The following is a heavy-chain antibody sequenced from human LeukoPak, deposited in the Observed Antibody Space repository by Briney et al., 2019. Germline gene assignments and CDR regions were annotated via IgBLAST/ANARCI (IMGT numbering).Heavy chain of an antibody. J-gene: IGHJ5*02. CDR1: GGTFSSYA. V-gene: IGHV1-69*06. CDR2: IIPIFGTA. D-gene: IGHD4-17*01. CDR3: ARTVNWFDP. Sequence: SVKVSCKASGGTFSSYAISWVRQAPGQGLEWMGGIIPIFGTANYAQKFQGSVTITADKSTSTAYKELSSLRSEDTAVYYYARTVNWFDPWGQGTLVTVSS.